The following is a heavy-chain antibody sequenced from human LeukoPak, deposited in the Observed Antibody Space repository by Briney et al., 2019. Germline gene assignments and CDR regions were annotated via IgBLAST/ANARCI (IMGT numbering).Heavy chain of an antibody. J-gene: IGHJ4*02. CDR1: GFTFSSYW. CDR3: ARDKVVGATLFDY. Sequence: PGGSLRLSCAASGFTFSSYWMSWVRPAPGKGLEWVAHIKQDGSDKYYVDSVKGRFTIPRDNAKNSVYLQMNSLRADDTAVYYWARDKVVGATLFDYWGQGTLVTVSS. V-gene: IGHV3-7*01. CDR2: IKQDGSDK. D-gene: IGHD1-26*01.